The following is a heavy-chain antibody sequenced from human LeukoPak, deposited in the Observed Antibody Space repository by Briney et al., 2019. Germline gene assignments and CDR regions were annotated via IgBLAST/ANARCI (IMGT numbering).Heavy chain of an antibody. Sequence: GVLRLSCAASGFTFSSYAMSWVRQAPGKGLEWVSAISGSGGSTYYADSVKGRFTISRDNSKNTLYLQMNSLRAEDTAVYYCAKLRGFGGAAGEWGQGTLVTVSS. CDR1: GFTFSSYA. D-gene: IGHD3-16*01. V-gene: IGHV3-23*01. CDR2: ISGSGGST. J-gene: IGHJ4*02. CDR3: AKLRGFGGAAGE.